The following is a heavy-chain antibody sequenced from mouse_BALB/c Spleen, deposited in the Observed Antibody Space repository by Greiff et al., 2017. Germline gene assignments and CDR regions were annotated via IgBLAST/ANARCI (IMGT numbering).Heavy chain of an antibody. J-gene: IGHJ2*01. Sequence: QLQQPGAELVKPGTSVKLSCKASGYNFTSYWINWVKLRPGQGLEWIGDIYPGSGSTNYNEKFKSKATLTVDTSSSTAYMQLSSLASEDSALYYCARLGDYGRGLDYWGQGTTLTVSS. D-gene: IGHD2-4*01. V-gene: IGHV1-55*01. CDR1: GYNFTSYW. CDR3: ARLGDYGRGLDY. CDR2: IYPGSGST.